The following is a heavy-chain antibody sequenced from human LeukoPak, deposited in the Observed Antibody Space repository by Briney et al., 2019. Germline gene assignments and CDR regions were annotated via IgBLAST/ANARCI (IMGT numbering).Heavy chain of an antibody. CDR3: ARASSLYYDILTGYYSGGINYYYMDV. J-gene: IGHJ6*03. D-gene: IGHD3-9*01. CDR2: IYYSGST. CDR1: GGSISSYY. V-gene: IGHV4-59*01. Sequence: SETPSLTCTVSGGSISSYYWSWIRQPPGKGLEWIGYIYYSGSTNYNPSLKSRVTISVDTSKNQFSLKLSSVTAADTAVYYCARASSLYYDILTGYYSGGINYYYMDVWGKGTTVTVPS.